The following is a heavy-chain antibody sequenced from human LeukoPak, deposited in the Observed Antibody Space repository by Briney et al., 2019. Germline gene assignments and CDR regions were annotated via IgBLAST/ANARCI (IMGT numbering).Heavy chain of an antibody. CDR1: GYTFTSYG. Sequence: ASVKVSCKASGYTFTSYGISWVRQAPGQGLEWMGLISAYNGNTNYAQKLQGRVTMTTDTSTSTAYMELRSLRSDDTAVYYCARAYCGGDCYSGGWFDPWGQGTLVTVSS. D-gene: IGHD2-21*02. CDR2: ISAYNGNT. CDR3: ARAYCGGDCYSGGWFDP. J-gene: IGHJ5*02. V-gene: IGHV1-18*01.